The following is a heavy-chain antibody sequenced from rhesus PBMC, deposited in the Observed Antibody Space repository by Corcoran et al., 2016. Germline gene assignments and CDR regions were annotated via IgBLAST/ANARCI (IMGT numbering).Heavy chain of an antibody. CDR1: GGSISSNY. V-gene: IGHV4-160*01. D-gene: IGHD6-31*01. Sequence: QVQLQESGPGLVKPSETLSLTCAVSGGSISSNYWRWIRQPPGKGLEWIGRFYGNSGSTDYNPSLKSRVTISTDTSKNQFSLKLSSVTAADTAVYYCAASAATIDYWGQGVLVTVSS. J-gene: IGHJ4*01. CDR3: AASAATIDY. CDR2: FYGNSGST.